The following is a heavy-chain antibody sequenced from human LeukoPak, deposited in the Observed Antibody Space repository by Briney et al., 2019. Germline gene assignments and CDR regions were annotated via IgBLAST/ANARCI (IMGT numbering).Heavy chain of an antibody. Sequence: GRSLRLSCAASGFTFSSYAMHWVRQAPGKGLEWVAVISYDGSNKYYADSVKGRFTISRDNSKNTLYLQMNSLRAEDTAVYYCATRRPMVRGVSSYFDYWGQGTLVTVSS. V-gene: IGHV3-30*04. D-gene: IGHD3-10*01. CDR1: GFTFSSYA. J-gene: IGHJ4*02. CDR2: ISYDGSNK. CDR3: ATRRPMVRGVSSYFDY.